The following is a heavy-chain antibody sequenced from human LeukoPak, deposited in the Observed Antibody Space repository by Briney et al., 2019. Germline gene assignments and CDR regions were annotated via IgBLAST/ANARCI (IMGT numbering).Heavy chain of an antibody. V-gene: IGHV1-69*05. CDR1: GGTFGSYA. J-gene: IGHJ3*02. D-gene: IGHD2-2*01. Sequence: SVEVSCKASGGTFGSYAISWVRQAPGQGLEWMGGIIPIFGTANYAQKFQGRVTMTRDTSTSTVYMELSSLRSEDTAVYYCARGYYAPYDAFDIWGQGTMVTVSS. CDR3: ARGYYAPYDAFDI. CDR2: IIPIFGTA.